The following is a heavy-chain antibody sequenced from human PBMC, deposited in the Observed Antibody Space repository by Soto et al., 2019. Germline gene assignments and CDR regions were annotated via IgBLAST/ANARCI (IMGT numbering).Heavy chain of an antibody. CDR3: ARDDGARYYYYYYGMDV. CDR1: GFTFSSYW. V-gene: IGHV3-7*03. J-gene: IGHJ6*02. D-gene: IGHD2-8*01. Sequence: GVLRLSCAASGFTFSSYWMSWVRQAPGKGLEWVANIKQDGSEKYYVDSVKGRFTISRDNAKNSLYLQMNSLRAEDTAVYYCARDDGARYYYYYYGMDVWGQGTTVTVSS. CDR2: IKQDGSEK.